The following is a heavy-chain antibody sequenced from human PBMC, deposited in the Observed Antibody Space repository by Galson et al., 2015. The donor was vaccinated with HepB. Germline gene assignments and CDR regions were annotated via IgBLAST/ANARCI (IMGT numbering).Heavy chain of an antibody. Sequence: SVKVSCKASGYTFTSYGITWVRQAPGQGLEWMGWISLYNGNTNYEQKVQGRVTMTTDTSTSTAYMELSSLRSDDTAVYYCARARYSTSPPDHLGQGTLVTVSS. J-gene: IGHJ5*02. CDR1: GYTFTSYG. CDR3: ARARYSTSPPDH. D-gene: IGHD6-6*01. CDR2: ISLYNGNT. V-gene: IGHV1-18*01.